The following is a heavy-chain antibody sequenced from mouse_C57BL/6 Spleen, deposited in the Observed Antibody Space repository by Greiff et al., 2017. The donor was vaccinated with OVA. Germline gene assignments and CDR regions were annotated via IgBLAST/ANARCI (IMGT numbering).Heavy chain of an antibody. D-gene: IGHD2-4*01. J-gene: IGHJ4*01. CDR3: ARGDYGEDAMGC. CDR1: GYSFTGYY. Sequence: VQLQQSGPELVKPGASVKISCKASGYSFTGYYMNWVKQSPEKSLEWIGEINPSTGGTTYNQKFKAKATLTVDKSSSTAYMQLKSLTSEDSAVYYCARGDYGEDAMGCRGHGASVTVSS. V-gene: IGHV1-42*01. CDR2: INPSTGGT.